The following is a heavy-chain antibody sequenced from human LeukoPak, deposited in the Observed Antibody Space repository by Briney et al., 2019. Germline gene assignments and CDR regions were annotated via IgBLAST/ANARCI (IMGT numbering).Heavy chain of an antibody. CDR3: ARELDY. CDR1: GYSINSGYY. CDR2: IYHSGST. Sequence: SETLSLTCAVSGYSINSGYYWGWIRQPPGKGLEWIGSIYHSGSTYYNPSLKSRVTISVDTSKNQFSLKLSSVTAADTAVYYCARELDYWGQGTLVTVSS. J-gene: IGHJ4*02. V-gene: IGHV4-38-2*02.